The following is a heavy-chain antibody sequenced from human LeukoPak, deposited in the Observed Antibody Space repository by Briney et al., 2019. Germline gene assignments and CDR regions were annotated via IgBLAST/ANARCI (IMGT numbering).Heavy chain of an antibody. V-gene: IGHV3-23*01. D-gene: IGHD3-22*01. CDR3: AKDDYDSSGPNYFDY. CDR2: ISGSGGST. Sequence: GGSLRLSCAASEFTFSSYAMSWVRQAPGKGLEWVSAISGSGGSTYYADSVKGRFTISRDNSKNTLYLQMNSLRAEDTAVYYCAKDDYDSSGPNYFDYWGQGTLVTVSS. CDR1: EFTFSSYA. J-gene: IGHJ4*02.